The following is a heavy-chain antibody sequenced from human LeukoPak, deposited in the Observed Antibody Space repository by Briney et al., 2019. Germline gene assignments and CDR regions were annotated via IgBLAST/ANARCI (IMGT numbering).Heavy chain of an antibody. J-gene: IGHJ3*02. V-gene: IGHV4-4*02. CDR2: MYLSGTT. D-gene: IGHD2-21*02. CDR1: GDSINSLDL. Sequence: SETLSLTCTVSGDSINSLDLWSWVRQPPGKGLEWIGEMYLSGTTHSNPSVKSRVTISIDKSKNQFFLNLSSVTAADTAVYYCVGAYCGGDCYRDDAFDIWGQGTMVTVSS. CDR3: VGAYCGGDCYRDDAFDI.